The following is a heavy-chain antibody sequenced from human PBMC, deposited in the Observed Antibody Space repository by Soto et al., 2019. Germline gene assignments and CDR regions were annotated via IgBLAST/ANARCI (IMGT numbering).Heavy chain of an antibody. V-gene: IGHV1-3*01. Sequence: ASVKVSCKASGYTFTRNHLHWVRQAPGQGLEWMGFLNVATGNARYSRKFQGRVILTRDTSASTIHMELRCLTTEDTAVYYCASDGNCASLAAFDFGGQGTPVTISS. CDR2: LNVATGNA. D-gene: IGHD1-1*01. J-gene: IGHJ4*02. CDR1: GYTFTRNH. CDR3: ASDGNCASLAAFDF.